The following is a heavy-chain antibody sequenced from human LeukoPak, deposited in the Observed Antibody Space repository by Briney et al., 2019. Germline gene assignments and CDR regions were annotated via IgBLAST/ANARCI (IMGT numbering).Heavy chain of an antibody. CDR1: GFIFRNHA. V-gene: IGHV3-30-3*01. D-gene: IGHD1-26*01. CDR3: AREGAYQLLSSYYFYGMDV. CDR2: ISYDGSNK. J-gene: IGHJ6*02. Sequence: GGSLRLSCAASGFIFRNHAIHWVRQAPGKGLDWMAVISYDGSNKYYADSVKGRFTISRDNSKNTLYLQMNSLRAEDTALYYCAREGAYQLLSSYYFYGMDVWGQGTTVTVSS.